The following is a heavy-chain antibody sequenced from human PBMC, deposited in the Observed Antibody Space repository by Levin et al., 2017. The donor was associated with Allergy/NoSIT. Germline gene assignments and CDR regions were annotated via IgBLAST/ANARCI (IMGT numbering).Heavy chain of an antibody. CDR1: GFSLSTSGMC. Sequence: QTLSLTCTFSGFSLSTSGMCVSWIRQPPGKALEWLALIDWDDDKYYSTSLKTRLTISKDTSKNQVVLTMTNMDPVDTATYYCARAPGTHHEYYFDYWGQGTLVTVSS. V-gene: IGHV2-70*01. D-gene: IGHD1-26*01. CDR2: IDWDDDK. CDR3: ARAPGTHHEYYFDY. J-gene: IGHJ4*02.